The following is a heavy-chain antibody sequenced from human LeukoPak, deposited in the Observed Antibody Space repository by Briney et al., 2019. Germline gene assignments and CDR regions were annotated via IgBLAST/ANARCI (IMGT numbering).Heavy chain of an antibody. D-gene: IGHD3-22*01. CDR3: ARAYDNNDYFDY. V-gene: IGHV1-2*02. J-gene: IGHJ4*02. Sequence: GASVRVSCKASGYTFTGYYMHWVRQAPGQGLEWMGWINPNSGGTSYAQKFQGRVTMTRDTSISTAYMELTRLRFDDTAVYYCARAYDNNDYFDYSGQGTLVTVSS. CDR2: INPNSGGT. CDR1: GYTFTGYY.